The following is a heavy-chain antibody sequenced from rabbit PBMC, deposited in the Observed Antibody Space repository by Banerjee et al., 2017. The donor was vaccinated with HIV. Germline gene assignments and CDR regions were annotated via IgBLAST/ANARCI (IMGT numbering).Heavy chain of an antibody. CDR2: VYTGSGVT. V-gene: IGHV1S40*01. D-gene: IGHD2-1*01. Sequence: QSLEESGGDLVKPGGSLTLTCKASGFSFSSGYDMCWVRQAPGKGLEWIGYVYTGSGVTWYADWVNVRFTISRTSSTTVALQMTSLTAADTATYFCARDRLYDDGGDYGLLNLWGQGTLVTVS. J-gene: IGHJ4*01. CDR1: GFSFSSGYD. CDR3: ARDRLYDDGGDYGLLNL.